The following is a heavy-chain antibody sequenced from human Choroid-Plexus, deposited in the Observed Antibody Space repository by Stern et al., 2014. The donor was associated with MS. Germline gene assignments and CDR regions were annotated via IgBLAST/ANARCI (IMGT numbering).Heavy chain of an antibody. D-gene: IGHD2/OR15-2a*01. CDR1: GFTFGGCA. V-gene: IGHV3-30*18. CDR2: VSEDGSNK. J-gene: IGHJ5*02. CDR3: AKDRQYLTYFFDH. Sequence: VQLVESGGGVVQPGRPLRLSCVASGFTFGGCAMHWVRQAPGKGLEWVAGVSEDGSNKYYADSVKGRFTISRDNSQNTLYMQMSSLRPEDTAVYYCAKDRQYLTYFFDHWGQGSLVTVSS.